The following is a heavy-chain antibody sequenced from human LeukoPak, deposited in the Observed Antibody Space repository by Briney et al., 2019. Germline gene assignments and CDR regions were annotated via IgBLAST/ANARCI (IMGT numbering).Heavy chain of an antibody. J-gene: IGHJ4*02. D-gene: IGHD4-17*01. Sequence: SETLSLTCAVYGGSFSGYYWSWLRQPRGEGGEWVGEINHSGSTNYNPSLNSRVTISADTSKNQFSLRLSSVTAADTAVYYCARGLKWDYVETRLWNYWGQGTLVTVSS. CDR3: ARGLKWDYVETRLWNY. CDR1: GGSFSGYY. V-gene: IGHV4-34*01. CDR2: INHSGST.